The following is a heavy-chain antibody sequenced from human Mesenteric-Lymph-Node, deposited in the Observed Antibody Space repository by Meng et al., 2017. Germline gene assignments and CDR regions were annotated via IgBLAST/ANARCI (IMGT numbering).Heavy chain of an antibody. Sequence: ASVKVSCKASGYTFTSYDINWVRQATGQGLEWMGWMNPNSGNTGYAQKFQGRVTMTRNTSISTAYMELSSLRSEDTAVYYCARGRYCSGGSCYSFDYWGQGTLVTVSS. J-gene: IGHJ4*02. CDR3: ARGRYCSGGSCYSFDY. D-gene: IGHD2-15*01. V-gene: IGHV1-8*01. CDR2: MNPNSGNT. CDR1: GYTFTSYD.